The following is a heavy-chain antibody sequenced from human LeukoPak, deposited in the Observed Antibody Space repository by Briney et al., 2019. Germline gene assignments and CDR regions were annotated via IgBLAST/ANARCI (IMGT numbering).Heavy chain of an antibody. CDR3: TVPDYDILTGYRFDP. Sequence: GGSLRLSCAASGFSFSGSAMHWVRQASGKGLEWVGRIRSKVNSSATAYTASVKGRCNISRDDSKITTYLQMNSLKTEDTAVYYCTVPDYDILTGYRFDPWGQGTLVTVSS. J-gene: IGHJ5*02. CDR2: IRSKVNSSAT. V-gene: IGHV3-73*01. CDR1: GFSFSGSA. D-gene: IGHD3-9*01.